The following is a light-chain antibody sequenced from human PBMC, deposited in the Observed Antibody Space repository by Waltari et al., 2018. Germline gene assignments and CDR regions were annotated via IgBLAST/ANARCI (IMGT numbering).Light chain of an antibody. Sequence: SYELTQPPSVSVSPGQTATLSCSATKLEGKYVCWYQQKPGQSPVLVMYQDSKRPSGIPERFSGSNSGDTATLTISGTQTLDEADYFCQTWDNTTVFGSGTMVTVL. V-gene: IGLV3-1*01. J-gene: IGLJ1*01. CDR2: QDS. CDR1: KLEGKY. CDR3: QTWDNTTV.